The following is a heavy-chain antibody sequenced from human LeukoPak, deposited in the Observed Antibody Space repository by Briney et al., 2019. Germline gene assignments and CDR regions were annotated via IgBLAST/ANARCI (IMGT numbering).Heavy chain of an antibody. CDR3: ARLLRTSEYFDH. CDR1: GDIFTHYW. V-gene: IGHV5-51*01. Sequence: GESLKISCHGSGDIFTHYWIGWVRQMPGKGLEWMGIIYPGDSDTKYSPSFQGQVTISADTSITTAYLQSSCQKGSHTAIYYCARLLRTSEYFDHWGQGTLVTVSS. D-gene: IGHD3-10*01. J-gene: IGHJ4*02. CDR2: IYPGDSDT.